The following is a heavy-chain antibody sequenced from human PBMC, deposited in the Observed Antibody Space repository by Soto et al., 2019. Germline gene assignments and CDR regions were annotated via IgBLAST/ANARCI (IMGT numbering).Heavy chain of an antibody. J-gene: IGHJ3*01. V-gene: IGHV3-23*01. CDR3: RKDYNCDSVGGFEL. D-gene: IGHD1-1*01. Sequence: GGSLRLSCAASGFNFSSYAMSWVRQAPGKGLEWVSVISYGGSSTFYADSVKGRFTVSRDISKNTLSLQMDSLRAEDTAVYFCRKDYNCDSVGGFELWGPGTLVTVSS. CDR1: GFNFSSYA. CDR2: ISYGGSST.